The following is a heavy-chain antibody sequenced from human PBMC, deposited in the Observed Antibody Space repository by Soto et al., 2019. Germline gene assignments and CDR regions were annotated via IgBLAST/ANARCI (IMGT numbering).Heavy chain of an antibody. D-gene: IGHD3-10*01. CDR3: ARDPGSYMVRGVIISGWFDP. CDR2: IYYSGST. V-gene: IGHV4-31*03. J-gene: IGHJ5*02. CDR1: GGSISSGGYY. Sequence: PSETLSLTCTVSGGSISSGGYYWIWIRQHPGKVLEWIGYIYYSGSTYYNPSLKSRVTISVDTSKNQFSLKLSSVTAADTAVYYCARDPGSYMVRGVIISGWFDPWGQGTLVTVSS.